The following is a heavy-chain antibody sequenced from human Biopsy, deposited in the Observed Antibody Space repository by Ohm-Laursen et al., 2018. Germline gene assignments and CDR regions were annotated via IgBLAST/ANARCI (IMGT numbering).Heavy chain of an antibody. J-gene: IGHJ4*02. D-gene: IGHD2-15*01. CDR1: GFTFSTYW. CDR3: ASAHQYCSATTCNGGSDF. CDR2: INQDGSEK. Sequence: SLTLSCSASGFTFSTYWMTWVRKAPGKGLEWVANINQDGSEKYYVDSVKGRFTITRDNAKDSLDLQMSSLRVEDTALYYCASAHQYCSATTCNGGSDFWGQGTLVTVSS. V-gene: IGHV3-7*01.